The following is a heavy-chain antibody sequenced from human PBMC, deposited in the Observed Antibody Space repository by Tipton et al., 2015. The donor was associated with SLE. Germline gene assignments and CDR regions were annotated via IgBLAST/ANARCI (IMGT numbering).Heavy chain of an antibody. J-gene: IGHJ4*02. CDR1: GGSFSACY. V-gene: IGHV4-59*01. Sequence: TLSLTCAVYGGSFSACYWSWIRQPPGKGLEWIGYIYYSGSTNYNPSLKSRVTISVDTSKNQFSLKLSSVTAADTAVYYCARDHDGDLDYWGQGTLVTVSS. D-gene: IGHD4-17*01. CDR3: ARDHDGDLDY. CDR2: IYYSGST.